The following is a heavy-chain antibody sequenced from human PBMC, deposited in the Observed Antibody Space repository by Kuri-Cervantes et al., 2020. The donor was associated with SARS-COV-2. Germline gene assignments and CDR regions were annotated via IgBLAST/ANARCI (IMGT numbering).Heavy chain of an antibody. CDR2: IRSKAYGGTT. CDR3: TRVYSKSYYYYYMDV. V-gene: IGHV3-49*04. D-gene: IGHD4-11*01. J-gene: IGHJ6*03. Sequence: GESLKISCTASGFTFGDYAMSWVRQAPGKGLEWVGFIRSKAYGGTTEYAASVKGRFTISRDDSKSIAYLQMNSLKTEDTAVYYCTRVYSKSYYYYYMDVWGKGTTVTGAS. CDR1: GFTFGDYA.